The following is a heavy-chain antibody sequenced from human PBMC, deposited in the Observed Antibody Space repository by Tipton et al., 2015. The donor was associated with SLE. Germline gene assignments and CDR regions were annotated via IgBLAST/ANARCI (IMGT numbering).Heavy chain of an antibody. CDR1: SGSISSGSYY. CDR3: ARQQWLLLLDS. V-gene: IGHV4-61*09. D-gene: IGHD6-19*01. CDR2: VYTSKIT. Sequence: TLSLTCTVSSGSISSGSYYWSWIRQSAGKGLEWIGHVYTSKITNYNRSLRGRVTISVDTSKNQFSLKLASVTATDTAIYYCARQQWLLLLDSWGQGTLVTVSS. J-gene: IGHJ5*01.